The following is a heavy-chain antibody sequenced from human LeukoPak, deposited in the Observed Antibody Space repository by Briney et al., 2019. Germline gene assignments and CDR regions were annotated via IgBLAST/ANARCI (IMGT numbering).Heavy chain of an antibody. CDR3: AREYSSSWRRFDY. Sequence: PGGSLRLSCAASGFTFSSYAMHWVRQAPGKGLEWVAVISYDGSNEYYADSVKGRSTISRDNSKNTLYLQMNSLRAEDTAVYNCAREYSSSWRRFDYWGQGTLVTVSS. J-gene: IGHJ4*02. D-gene: IGHD6-13*01. CDR2: ISYDGSNE. V-gene: IGHV3-30*04. CDR1: GFTFSSYA.